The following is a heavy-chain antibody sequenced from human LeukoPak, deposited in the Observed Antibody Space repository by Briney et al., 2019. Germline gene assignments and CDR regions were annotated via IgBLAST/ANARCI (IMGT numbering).Heavy chain of an antibody. D-gene: IGHD4-17*01. Sequence: ASVKVSCKASGYTFTSYYMHWVRQAPGQGLEWMGIINPSGGSTSYAQKFQGRVTMTRDMSTRTVYMELNNLRPEDTAVYYCARDRTTVTTIGYWGQGTLVTVSS. CDR1: GYTFTSYY. V-gene: IGHV1-46*01. J-gene: IGHJ4*02. CDR3: ARDRTTVTTIGY. CDR2: INPSGGST.